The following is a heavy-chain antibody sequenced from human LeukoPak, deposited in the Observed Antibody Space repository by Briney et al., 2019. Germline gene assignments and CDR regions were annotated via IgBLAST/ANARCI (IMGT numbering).Heavy chain of an antibody. CDR3: TNGRATLDILEFFR. V-gene: IGHV4-39*01. CDR1: GGSISNNIYY. J-gene: IGHJ4*02. D-gene: IGHD2-2*03. CDR2: IYYSGST. Sequence: SETLSLTCTVSGGSISNNIYYWGWIRQPPGKGLEWIGSIYYSGSTDYNPSLKSRVTISVDTSKNQFSLKLTSVTAADTAVYYCTNGRATLDILEFFRWGQGTLVTVSS.